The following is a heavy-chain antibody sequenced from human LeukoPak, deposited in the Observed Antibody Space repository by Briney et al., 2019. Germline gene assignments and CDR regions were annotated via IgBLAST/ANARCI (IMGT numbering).Heavy chain of an antibody. Sequence: ASVKVSCKASGYTFTSYYMHWVRQAPGQGLEWMGIINPSGGSTSYAQKFQGRVTMTRDMSTSTVYMELSSLRSEDTAVYYCASNRFSRDAFDIWGQGTMVTVSS. V-gene: IGHV1-46*01. D-gene: IGHD1-14*01. CDR2: INPSGGST. J-gene: IGHJ3*02. CDR1: GYTFTSYY. CDR3: ASNRFSRDAFDI.